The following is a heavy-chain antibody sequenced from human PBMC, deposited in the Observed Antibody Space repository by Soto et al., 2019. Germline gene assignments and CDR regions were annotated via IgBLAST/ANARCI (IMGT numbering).Heavy chain of an antibody. J-gene: IGHJ4*02. CDR1: GFTFSSYN. CDR3: ARGLRMTFVGVDGFDY. D-gene: IGHD3-3*01. Sequence: EVQLAESGGGLVKPGGSLRLSCEASGFTFSSYNMNWVRQAPGKGLEWVSSIGSETSDYIHYADSVKGRFTISRDNAKNTLYLQMNILRAEDTAVYYCARGLRMTFVGVDGFDYWGQGTLVTVSS. CDR2: IGSETSDYI. V-gene: IGHV3-21*06.